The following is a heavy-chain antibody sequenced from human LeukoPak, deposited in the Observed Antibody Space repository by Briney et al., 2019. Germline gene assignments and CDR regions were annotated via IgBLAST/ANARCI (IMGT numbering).Heavy chain of an antibody. CDR2: IFPPDSDT. J-gene: IGHJ2*01. D-gene: IGHD1-7*01. CDR1: GYRLTDYW. V-gene: IGHV5-51*01. Sequence: GESLKISCQASGYRLTDYWIGWVRQMPGKGLEWMGIIFPPDSDTRYSPSFQGQVTISVDKSISTAYLQWNSLKASDTAVYYCARNIVELRGSVWYFDLWGRGTLVTVSS. CDR3: ARNIVELRGSVWYFDL.